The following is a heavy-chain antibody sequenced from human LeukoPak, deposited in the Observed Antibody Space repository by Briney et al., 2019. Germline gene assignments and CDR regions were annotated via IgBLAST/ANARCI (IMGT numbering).Heavy chain of an antibody. CDR3: ARGQKYRSGYTVTELGSGYFDY. CDR2: VYTSGRT. Sequence: SETLSLTCTVSGGSISSYYWSWLRQPAGKGLEWIGRVYTSGRTSYDPSLKSRVTISVDTSNNQFSLRLSSVTAADTAVYYCARGQKYRSGYTVTELGSGYFDYWGQGTLVTVSS. V-gene: IGHV4-4*07. J-gene: IGHJ4*02. D-gene: IGHD5-18*01. CDR1: GGSISSYY.